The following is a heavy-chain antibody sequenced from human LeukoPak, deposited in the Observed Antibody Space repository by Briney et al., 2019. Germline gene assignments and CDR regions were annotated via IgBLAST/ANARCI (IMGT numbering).Heavy chain of an antibody. CDR2: ISGSGGST. D-gene: IGHD3-22*01. CDR3: AKDYYYDSSGYGFPS. J-gene: IGHJ4*02. V-gene: IGHV3-23*01. Sequence: GGSLRLSCAASGFTFSSYAMSWVRQALGKGLEWVSAISGSGGSTYYADSVKGWFTISRDNSKNTLYLQMNSLRAEDTAVYYCAKDYYYDSSGYGFPSWGQGTLVTVSS. CDR1: GFTFSSYA.